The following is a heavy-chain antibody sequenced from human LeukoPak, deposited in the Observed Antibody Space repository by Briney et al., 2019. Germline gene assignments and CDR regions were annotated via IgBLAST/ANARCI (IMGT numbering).Heavy chain of an antibody. Sequence: GGSLRLSCAASGFTVSGNYMSWVRQGPGKGLEWVSSIIGSGSTTYYADSVRGRFTISRDNSENTLFLQMSSLRAEDTAIYYCAKSLEYSTSGKVDYWGQGTLVTVSS. CDR3: AKSLEYSTSGKVDY. V-gene: IGHV3-23*01. D-gene: IGHD3-10*01. CDR1: GFTVSGNY. CDR2: IIGSGSTT. J-gene: IGHJ4*02.